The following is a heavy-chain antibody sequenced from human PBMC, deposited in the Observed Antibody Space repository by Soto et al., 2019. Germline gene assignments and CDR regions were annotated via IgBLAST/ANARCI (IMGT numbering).Heavy chain of an antibody. CDR3: ARLKQDYAVA. Sequence: VSVNLSCKAAGYAFSIYAMHWVRQAPGQRLEWMGWINADNGNTKYSQKFQGRVTITRDTSASTAYMELSSLRSEDTAVYYCARLKQDYAVAWGQGTLLTVSS. CDR2: INADNGNT. V-gene: IGHV1-3*01. J-gene: IGHJ4*02. D-gene: IGHD3-16*01. CDR1: GYAFSIYA.